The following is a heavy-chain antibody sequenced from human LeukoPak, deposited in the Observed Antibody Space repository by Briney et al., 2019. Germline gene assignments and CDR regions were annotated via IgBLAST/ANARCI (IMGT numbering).Heavy chain of an antibody. Sequence: ASVKVSCKASGYTFNTYAIHWLRQAPGQSLEWLGWINVDNGDTKYSQEFQGRVTITRDTSANTASMELYSLTSEDMAVYYCARGARYFDWLTHFDYWGQGTLVTVSS. CDR2: INVDNGDT. V-gene: IGHV1-3*03. D-gene: IGHD3-9*01. J-gene: IGHJ4*02. CDR1: GYTFNTYA. CDR3: ARGARYFDWLTHFDY.